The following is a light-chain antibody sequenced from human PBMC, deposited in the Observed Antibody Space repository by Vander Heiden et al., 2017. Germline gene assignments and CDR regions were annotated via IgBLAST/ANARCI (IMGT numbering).Light chain of an antibody. CDR1: QSISIW. V-gene: IGKV1-5*03. Sequence: DLQITHSPSTLPASVGDRVTIPCRPSQSISIWLAWYQQKPGKAPKLLIYKASSVETGVPPRFSGSGSGKEFTLTSSSLQHDDFATYYWQQYNSYSTFGQGTKVEIK. J-gene: IGKJ1*01. CDR3: QQYNSYST. CDR2: KAS.